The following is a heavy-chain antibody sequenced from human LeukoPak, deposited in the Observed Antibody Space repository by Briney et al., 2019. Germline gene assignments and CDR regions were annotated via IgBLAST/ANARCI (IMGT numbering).Heavy chain of an antibody. Sequence: SETLSLTCSVSGGSISSYYWNWIRQPAGKGLEWIGRVFNTGTTNYNPSLKSRVTMSLDTSKSQFSLSLSSVTAADTAVYYCARGWDDSSGYYIGYWSQGTLVTVSS. CDR2: VFNTGTT. D-gene: IGHD3-22*01. CDR1: GGSISSYY. J-gene: IGHJ4*02. V-gene: IGHV4-4*07. CDR3: ARGWDDSSGYYIGY.